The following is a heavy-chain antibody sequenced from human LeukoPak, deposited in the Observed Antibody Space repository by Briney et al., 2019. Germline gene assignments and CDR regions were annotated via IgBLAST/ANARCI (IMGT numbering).Heavy chain of an antibody. CDR3: TRGVTSHFDY. CDR1: GFTFSGYA. V-gene: IGHV3-23*01. CDR2: ISGSGGAT. J-gene: IGHJ4*02. D-gene: IGHD5-18*01. Sequence: PGGSLRLSCAASGFTFSGYAMRWVRQAPGKGLEWVSAISGSGGATYYADSVKGRFTISRDNSKNTLYLQVNSLRAEDTAVYYCTRGVTSHFDYWGQGTLVTVSS.